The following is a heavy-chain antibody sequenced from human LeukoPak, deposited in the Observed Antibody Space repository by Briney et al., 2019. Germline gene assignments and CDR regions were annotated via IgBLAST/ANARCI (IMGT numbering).Heavy chain of an antibody. V-gene: IGHV3-74*01. CDR3: ARAPSEVGGYYPEYFRH. CDR2: FKSDGKT. CDR1: GFTFSRYW. D-gene: IGHD3-22*01. Sequence: GVSLRLSCEASGFTFSRYWMHWVRQAPGKGLLWVSRFKSDGKTNYADSVKGRFTISRDNAKNTVPLQMDSLRAEDTGVYYCARAPSEVGGYYPEYFRHWGQGTLVTVSS. J-gene: IGHJ1*01.